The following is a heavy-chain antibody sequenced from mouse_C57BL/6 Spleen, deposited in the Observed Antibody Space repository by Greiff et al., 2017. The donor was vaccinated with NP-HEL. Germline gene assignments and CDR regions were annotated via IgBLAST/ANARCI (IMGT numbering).Heavy chain of an antibody. J-gene: IGHJ3*01. CDR1: GFTFSDYG. CDR2: ISSGSSTI. CDR3: ARTLTGTFAY. V-gene: IGHV5-17*01. Sequence: DVQLVESGGGLVKPGGSLKLSCAASGFTFSDYGMHWVRQAPEKGLEWVAYISSGSSTIYYDDTVKGRFPISRDYAKNTLFLQMTSLRSGDTAMYYCARTLTGTFAYWGQGTLVTVSA. D-gene: IGHD4-1*01.